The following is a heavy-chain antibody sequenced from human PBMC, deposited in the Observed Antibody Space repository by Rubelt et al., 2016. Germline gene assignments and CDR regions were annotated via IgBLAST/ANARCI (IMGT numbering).Heavy chain of an antibody. CDR3: ARSAESLPSDF. Sequence: GLVQPGGSLRICCAGSGFIFSKYWMSWVRQAPGIGLEWVAHIKRDGIEKYYVDSVRGRFTVSRDNAKNSLYLQMNSLRTDDTAVYFCARSAESLPSDFWGPGTLVTVSS. CDR1: GFIFSKYW. J-gene: IGHJ4*02. CDR2: IKRDGIEK. V-gene: IGHV3-7*03.